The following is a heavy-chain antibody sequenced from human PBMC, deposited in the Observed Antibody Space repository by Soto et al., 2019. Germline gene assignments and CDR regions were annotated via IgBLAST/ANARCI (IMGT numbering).Heavy chain of an antibody. V-gene: IGHV4-4*02. CDR2: IYHSGST. CDR3: ARVRYDYVWGSYRYLDY. CDR1: GGSISSSNW. J-gene: IGHJ4*02. Sequence: PSETLSLTCAVSGGSISSSNWWSWVRQPPGKGLEWIGEIYHSGSTNYNPSLKSRVTISVGKSKNQFSLKLSSVTAADTAVYYCARVRYDYVWGSYRYLDYWGQGTLVTVSS. D-gene: IGHD3-16*02.